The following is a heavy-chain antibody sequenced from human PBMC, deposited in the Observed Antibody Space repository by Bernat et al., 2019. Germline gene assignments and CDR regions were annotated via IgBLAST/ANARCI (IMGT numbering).Heavy chain of an antibody. CDR2: IVGSGSST. V-gene: IGHV3-23*04. CDR3: AKGIAARDAFDI. CDR1: GFTFSSYA. J-gene: IGHJ3*02. Sequence: VQLVESGGGVVQPGGSLRLSCAASGFTFSSYAMTWVRQAPGKGLEWVSGIVGSGSSTNYADSVKGRFTVSRDNSRDTLYLQMNSLRVEDTAVYYCAKGIAARDAFDIWGQGTMVTVSS. D-gene: IGHD6-6*01.